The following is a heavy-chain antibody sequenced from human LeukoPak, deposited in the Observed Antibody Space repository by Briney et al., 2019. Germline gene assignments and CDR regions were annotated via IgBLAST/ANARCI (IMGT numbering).Heavy chain of an antibody. D-gene: IGHD3-3*01. CDR3: ARDMEWLLYRGPFDY. CDR1: GYTFTGYY. J-gene: IGHJ4*02. CDR2: INPNSGGT. Sequence: ASVKVSSKASGYTFTGYYMHWVRQAPGQGLEWMGWINPNSGGTNYAQKFQGRVTMTRDTSISTAYMELSRLRSDDTAVYYCARDMEWLLYRGPFDYWGQGTLVTVSS. V-gene: IGHV1-2*02.